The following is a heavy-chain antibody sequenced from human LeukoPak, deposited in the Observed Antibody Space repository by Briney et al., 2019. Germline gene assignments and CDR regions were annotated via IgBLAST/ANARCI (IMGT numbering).Heavy chain of an antibody. CDR1: GFTFSSYA. CDR2: IKQDGSEK. J-gene: IGHJ4*02. V-gene: IGHV3-7*01. CDR3: ASWYTSGWPYFDY. D-gene: IGHD6-19*01. Sequence: PGGSLRLSCAASGFTFSSYAMSWVRQAPGMGLEWVANIKQDGSEKYYVNSVKGRFTISRDNAKNSLYLQMNSLRAEDTAMYYCASWYTSGWPYFDYWGQGTLVTVSS.